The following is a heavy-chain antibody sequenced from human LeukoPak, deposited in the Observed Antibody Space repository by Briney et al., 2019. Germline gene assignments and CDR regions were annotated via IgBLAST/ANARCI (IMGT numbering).Heavy chain of an antibody. J-gene: IGHJ3*02. CDR3: ASGEMATINAFDI. D-gene: IGHD5-24*01. Sequence: GESLKISCKGSGYSFTSYWIGWMRQMPGKGLEWMGIIYPGDSDTRYSPSFQGQVTISADKSISTAYLQWSSLKASDTAMYYCASGEMATINAFDIWGQGTMVTVSS. V-gene: IGHV5-51*01. CDR1: GYSFTSYW. CDR2: IYPGDSDT.